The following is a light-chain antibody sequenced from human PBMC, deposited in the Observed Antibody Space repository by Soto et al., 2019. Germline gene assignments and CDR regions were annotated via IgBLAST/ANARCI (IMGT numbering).Light chain of an antibody. Sequence: IVMKQSPTTVSVSPLEIATLSFRASQSVSTNLAWYQQKPGQVPSLLIYGASTRASGIPARFSGSGSGTEFTLTIGSLQSEDFAVYYCQQYSSSPSFGQGTRLEI. J-gene: IGKJ5*01. CDR2: GAS. CDR3: QQYSSSPS. CDR1: QSVSTN. V-gene: IGKV3-15*01.